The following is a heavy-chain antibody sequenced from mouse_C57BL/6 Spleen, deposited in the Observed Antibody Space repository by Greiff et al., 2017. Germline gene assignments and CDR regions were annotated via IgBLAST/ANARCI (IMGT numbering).Heavy chain of an antibody. V-gene: IGHV2-6-1*01. D-gene: IGHD1-3*01. Sequence: QVQLKESGPGLVAPSQSLSITCTVSGFSLTSYGVHWVRQPPGKGLEWLVVIWSDGSTTYNSALKSRLSISKDNSKSQVFLKMNSLHTDDTAMYYCARHDDSSGAMDYWGQGTSVTVSS. CDR1: GFSLTSYG. CDR3: ARHDDSSGAMDY. J-gene: IGHJ4*01. CDR2: IWSDGST.